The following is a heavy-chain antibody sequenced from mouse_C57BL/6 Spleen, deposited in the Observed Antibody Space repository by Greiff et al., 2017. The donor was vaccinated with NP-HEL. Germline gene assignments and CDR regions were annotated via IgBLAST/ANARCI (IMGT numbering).Heavy chain of an antibody. Sequence: EVQLQQSGPELVKPGASVKISCKASGYTFTDYYMNWVKQSHGKSLEWIGDINPNNGGTSYNQKFKGKATLTVDKSSSTAYMELRSLTSEDSAVYYCGSNYHFDYWGQGTTLTVSS. CDR2: INPNNGGT. J-gene: IGHJ2*01. CDR3: GSNYHFDY. CDR1: GYTFTDYY. V-gene: IGHV1-26*01. D-gene: IGHD2-5*01.